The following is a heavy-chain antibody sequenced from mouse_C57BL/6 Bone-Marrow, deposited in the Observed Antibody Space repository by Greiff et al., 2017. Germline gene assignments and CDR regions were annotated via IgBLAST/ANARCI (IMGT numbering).Heavy chain of an antibody. D-gene: IGHD3-2*02. V-gene: IGHV1-15*01. CDR2: IDPETGGT. Sequence: QVQLQQSGAELVRPGASVTLSCKASGYTFTDYEMHWVKQTPVHGLEWIGAIDPETGGTAYNQKFKGKALLSADKSSSTAYMELRSLTSEDSAVYYCTRSQLSTGYWGQGTTLTVSS. J-gene: IGHJ2*01. CDR1: GYTFTDYE. CDR3: TRSQLSTGY.